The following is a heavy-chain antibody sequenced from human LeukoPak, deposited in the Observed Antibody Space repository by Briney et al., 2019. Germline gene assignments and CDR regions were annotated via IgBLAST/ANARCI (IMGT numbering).Heavy chain of an antibody. D-gene: IGHD3-22*01. V-gene: IGHV4-59*12. CDR2: IYYSGST. CDR3: ARLVTRGYYDSSGRRIDAFDI. J-gene: IGHJ3*02. CDR1: GGSFSAYY. Sequence: SETLSLTCVVYGGSFSAYYWSWIRQPPGKGLEWIGYIYYSGSTNYNPSLKSRVTISVDTSKNQFSLKLSSVTAADTAVYYCARLVTRGYYDSSGRRIDAFDIWGQGTMVTVSS.